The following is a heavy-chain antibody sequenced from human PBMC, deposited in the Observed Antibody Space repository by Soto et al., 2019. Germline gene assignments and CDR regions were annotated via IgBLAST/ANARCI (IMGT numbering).Heavy chain of an antibody. J-gene: IGHJ5*01. V-gene: IGHV1-69*04. CDR3: ARESGRFDYSSASPTLYWFDS. Sequence: SVKVSCKASGGTFSSYTISWVRQAPGQGLEWMGRIIPILGIANYAQKFQGRVTITADKSTSTAYMELSSLRSEDTAVYYCARESGRFDYSSASPTLYWFDSWGQGTLVTVSS. CDR1: GGTFSSYT. CDR2: IIPILGIA. D-gene: IGHD6-6*01.